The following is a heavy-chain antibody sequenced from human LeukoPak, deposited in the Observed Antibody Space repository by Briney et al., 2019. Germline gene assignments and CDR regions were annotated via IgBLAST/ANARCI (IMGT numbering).Heavy chain of an antibody. CDR2: INPSGGST. Sequence: ASVKVSCKASGYTFTGYHMHWVRQAPGQGLEWMGIINPSGGSTSYAQKFQGRVTMTRDMSTSTVYMELSSLRSEDTAVYYCARDGSGYSGSSLHYYYYMDVWGKGTTVTVSS. CDR3: ARDGSGYSGSSLHYYYYMDV. CDR1: GYTFTGYH. J-gene: IGHJ6*03. D-gene: IGHD5-12*01. V-gene: IGHV1-46*01.